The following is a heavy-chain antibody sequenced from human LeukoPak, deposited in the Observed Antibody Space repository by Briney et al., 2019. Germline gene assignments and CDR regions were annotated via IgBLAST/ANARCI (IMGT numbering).Heavy chain of an antibody. CDR2: INPNSGGT. D-gene: IGHD1-26*01. CDR1: GYTFTGYY. V-gene: IGHV1-2*02. J-gene: IGHJ4*02. CDR3: AREGPIVGATHLVDY. Sequence: GASVKVSCKASGYTFTGYYMHWVRQAPGQGLEGMGWINPNSGGTNYAQKFQGRVTMTRDTSISTAYMELSRLRSDDTAVYYCAREGPIVGATHLVDYWGQGTLVTVSS.